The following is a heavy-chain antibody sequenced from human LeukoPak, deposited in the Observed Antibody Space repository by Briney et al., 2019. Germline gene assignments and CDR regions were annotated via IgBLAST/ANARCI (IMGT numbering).Heavy chain of an antibody. Sequence: GGSLRLSCAASGFTVSSNYMSWVRQAPGKGLEWVSVIYSGGSTYYADSVKGRFTISRDNSKNTLYLQMNSLRAEDTALYYCARAAYCGGDCSYYYGMDAWGQGTTVTVSS. CDR3: ARAAYCGGDCSYYYGMDA. V-gene: IGHV3-66*01. J-gene: IGHJ6*02. CDR2: IYSGGST. CDR1: GFTVSSNY. D-gene: IGHD2-21*02.